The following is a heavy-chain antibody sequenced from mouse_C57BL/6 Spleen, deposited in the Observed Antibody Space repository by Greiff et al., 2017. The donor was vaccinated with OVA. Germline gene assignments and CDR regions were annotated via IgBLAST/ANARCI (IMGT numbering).Heavy chain of an antibody. CDR3: AGGEESSSQYAY. D-gene: IGHD1-3*01. J-gene: IGHJ3*01. Sequence: QVQLQQSGAELVRPGTSVKVSCKASGYAFTNYLIEWVKQRPGQGLEWIGVINPGSGGTNYTEKFKGKATLTADKSSSTAYMQLSSLTSEDSAVYFCAGGEESSSQYAYWGQGTLVTVSA. V-gene: IGHV1-54*01. CDR1: GYAFTNYL. CDR2: INPGSGGT.